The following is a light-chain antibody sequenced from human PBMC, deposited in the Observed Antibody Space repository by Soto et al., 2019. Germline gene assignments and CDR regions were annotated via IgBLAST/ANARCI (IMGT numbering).Light chain of an antibody. CDR3: QQSYSAPRT. CDR2: AGS. Sequence: IQMTQSPSSLSASVGDRVTITCRASQSISSYLNWYQQKPGKAPKLLIYAGSSLQSGGPSRFSGSGSGTDFTLTINSLQPEDFATYYCQQSYSAPRTFGQGTKVDIK. V-gene: IGKV1-39*01. J-gene: IGKJ1*01. CDR1: QSISSY.